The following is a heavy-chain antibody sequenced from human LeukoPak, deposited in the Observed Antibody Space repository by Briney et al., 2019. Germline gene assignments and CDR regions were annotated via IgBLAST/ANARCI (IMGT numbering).Heavy chain of an antibody. D-gene: IGHD6-19*01. CDR3: ARGRSGWSFES. J-gene: IGHJ4*02. CDR1: GFTFSSYV. Sequence: PGGSLRLSCAASGFTFSSYVMSWVRQAPGKGLEWVSGISGSGYSTYYADSVKGRFTISRDNSKNTLYLQMNSLRAEDTAVYYCARGRSGWSFESWGQGTLVTVSS. CDR2: ISGSGYST. V-gene: IGHV3-23*01.